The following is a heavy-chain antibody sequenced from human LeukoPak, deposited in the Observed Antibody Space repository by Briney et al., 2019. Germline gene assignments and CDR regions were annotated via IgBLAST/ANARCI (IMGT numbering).Heavy chain of an antibody. V-gene: IGHV5-51*01. J-gene: IGHJ5*01. CDR2: TYPGDSDF. CDR1: GYAFNDYW. D-gene: IGHD3-9*01. CDR3: ARHTYDILTGYYSISGTWFDP. Sequence: GESLKISCQASGYAFNDYWIVWVRQMPGRGLEWMGSTYPGDSDFRLSPSFEGRVTMSVDNSITTAFLQWRSLKASDTAMYYCARHTYDILTGYYSISGTWFDPWGQGTLVTVSS.